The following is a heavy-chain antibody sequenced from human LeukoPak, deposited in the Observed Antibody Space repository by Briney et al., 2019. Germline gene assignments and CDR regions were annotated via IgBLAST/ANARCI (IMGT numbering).Heavy chain of an antibody. Sequence: SETLSLTCTVSGGSISSGSYYWSWIRQPAGKGQEWIGRIYTSGSTNYNPSLKSRVTISVDTSKNQFSLKLSSVTAADTAVYYCARDPYFYDSSGYSWGQGTLVTVSS. CDR2: IYTSGST. D-gene: IGHD3-22*01. J-gene: IGHJ4*02. V-gene: IGHV4-61*02. CDR1: GGSISSGSYY. CDR3: ARDPYFYDSSGYS.